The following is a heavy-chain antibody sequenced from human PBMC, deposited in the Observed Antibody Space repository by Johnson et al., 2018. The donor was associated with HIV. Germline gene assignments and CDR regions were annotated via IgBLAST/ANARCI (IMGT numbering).Heavy chain of an antibody. D-gene: IGHD3-3*01. CDR2: IKQDGSEK. CDR1: GFTVSSNY. J-gene: IGHJ3*02. CDR3: ARAYYTFWSGYDAFDI. Sequence: VQLVESGGGLIQPGGSLRLSCAASGFTVSSNYMTWVRQAPGKGLEWVANIKQDGSEKYYVDSVKGRFTISRDNAKNSLYLQMNSLRAEDTAVYYCARAYYTFWSGYDAFDIWGQGTMVTVSS. V-gene: IGHV3-7*04.